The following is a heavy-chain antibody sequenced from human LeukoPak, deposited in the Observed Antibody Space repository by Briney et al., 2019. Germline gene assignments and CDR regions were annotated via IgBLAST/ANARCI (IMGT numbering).Heavy chain of an antibody. CDR3: ARPSRDGYRYTFDY. Sequence: SETLSLTCTVSGGSIGSYYWSWVRQPPGKGLEWIGYIYNSGSTNYSPSLKSRVSISVDTPKNQFSLRLSSVTAADTAVYYCARPSRDGYRYTFDYWGQGILVTVSS. J-gene: IGHJ4*02. D-gene: IGHD5-24*01. V-gene: IGHV4-59*01. CDR2: IYNSGST. CDR1: GGSIGSYY.